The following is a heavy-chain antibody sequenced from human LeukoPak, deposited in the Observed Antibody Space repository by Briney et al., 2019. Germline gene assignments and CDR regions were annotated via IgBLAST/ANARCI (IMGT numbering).Heavy chain of an antibody. CDR2: IYYSGST. CDR3: ARGERYCRGGSCYSDPSDY. V-gene: IGHV4-59*01. CDR1: GGSISSYY. Sequence: SETLSLTCTVSGGSISSYYWSWIRQPPGKGLEWIGYIYYSGSTNYNPSLKSRVTISVDTSKNQFSLKLSSVTAADTAVYYCARGERYCRGGSCYSDPSDYWGQGTLVTVSS. D-gene: IGHD2-15*01. J-gene: IGHJ4*02.